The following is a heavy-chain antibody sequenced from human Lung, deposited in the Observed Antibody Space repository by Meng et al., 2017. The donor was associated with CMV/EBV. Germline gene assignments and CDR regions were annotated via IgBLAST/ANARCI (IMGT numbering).Heavy chain of an antibody. CDR1: GGSFSSSSYY. Sequence: SXTLSLXCTVSGGSFSSSSYYWGWIRQPPGQGLEWIGSIYYSGSNYYNPALKSRVIISVDTYKNQYPLKLSSVTAADTAVYYCARPEDSSGWYMPFDYWGQGTLVTVSS. D-gene: IGHD6-19*01. V-gene: IGHV4-39*01. CDR2: IYYSGSN. CDR3: ARPEDSSGWYMPFDY. J-gene: IGHJ4*02.